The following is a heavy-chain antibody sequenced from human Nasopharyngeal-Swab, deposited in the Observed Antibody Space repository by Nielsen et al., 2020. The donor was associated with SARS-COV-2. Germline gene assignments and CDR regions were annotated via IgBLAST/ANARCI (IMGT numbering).Heavy chain of an antibody. V-gene: IGHV3-53*01. CDR2: IYSGGST. CDR3: ARDLTAAGGYQYYGMDV. D-gene: IGHD6-13*01. J-gene: IGHJ6*02. CDR1: GFTVSSNY. Sequence: GGSLRLSCAASGFTVSSNYMSWVRQAPGKGLEWVSVIYSGGSTYYADSVKGRFTISRDNSKNTLYLQMNSLRAEDTAVYYCARDLTAAGGYQYYGMDVWGQGTTVTSP.